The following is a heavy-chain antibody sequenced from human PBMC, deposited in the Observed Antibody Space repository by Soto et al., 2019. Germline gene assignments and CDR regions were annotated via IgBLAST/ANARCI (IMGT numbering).Heavy chain of an antibody. D-gene: IGHD3-10*01. CDR3: ARSLWFGEIH. CDR1: GFSLSTTGVG. CDR2: IYWHNDK. J-gene: IGHJ4*02. Sequence: QITLKESGPTLVKPTQTLTLTCSFSGFSLSTTGVGVGWIRQSPGKALKSLGIIYWHNDKRYSPSLKSRVIITKDLLKNQVVLTVTNTDPVDPGKYDLARSLWFGEIHWGQGALVTVSS. V-gene: IGHV2-5*01.